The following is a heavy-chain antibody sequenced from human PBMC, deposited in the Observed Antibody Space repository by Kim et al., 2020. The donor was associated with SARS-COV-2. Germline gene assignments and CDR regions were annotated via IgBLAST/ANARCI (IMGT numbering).Heavy chain of an antibody. J-gene: IGHJ6*02. Sequence: SETLSLTCTVSGGSISSYYWSWIRQPPGKGLEWIGYIYYSGSTNYNPSLKSRVTISVDTSKNQFSLKLSSVTAADTAVYYCARGGAAAGNLYYYYGMDVWGQGTTVTVSS. V-gene: IGHV4-59*08. CDR1: GGSISSYY. D-gene: IGHD6-13*01. CDR2: IYYSGST. CDR3: ARGGAAAGNLYYYYGMDV.